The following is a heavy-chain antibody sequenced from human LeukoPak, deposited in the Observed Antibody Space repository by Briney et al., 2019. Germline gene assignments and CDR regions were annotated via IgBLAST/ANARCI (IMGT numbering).Heavy chain of an antibody. CDR1: GGSFSGYY. CDR2: INHSGST. Sequence: SETLSLTCAVYGGSFSGYYWSWSRQPPGKGLEWIGEINHSGSTNYNPSLKSRVTISVDTSKNQFSLKLSSVTAADTAVYYCAITLIFPNAFDIWGQGTMVTVSS. V-gene: IGHV4-34*01. D-gene: IGHD2-21*01. CDR3: AITLIFPNAFDI. J-gene: IGHJ3*02.